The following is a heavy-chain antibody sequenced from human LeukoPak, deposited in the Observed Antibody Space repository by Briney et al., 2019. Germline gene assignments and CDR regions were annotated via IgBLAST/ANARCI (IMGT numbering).Heavy chain of an antibody. CDR3: AKGWHHVDY. Sequence: GGSLRLSCAASGFTFSNYGMQWVRQAPGKGLEWVAVISYDGSNNYYADSVKGRFTISRDNSKNTLFLQMNSLRAEDTAVYYCAKGWHHVDYWGQGTLVTVSS. CDR2: ISYDGSNN. CDR1: GFTFSNYG. D-gene: IGHD5-24*01. J-gene: IGHJ4*02. V-gene: IGHV3-30*18.